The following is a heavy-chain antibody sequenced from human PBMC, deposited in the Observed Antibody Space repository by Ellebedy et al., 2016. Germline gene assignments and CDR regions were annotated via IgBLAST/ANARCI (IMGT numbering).Heavy chain of an antibody. CDR1: GFTFSNNA. D-gene: IGHD7-27*01. V-gene: IGHV3-7*01. J-gene: IGHJ4*02. CDR3: AGWAGDDNS. CDR2: IDPNGSAK. Sequence: GESLKISXAASGFTFSNNAMNWVRQAPGKGLEWVANIDPNGSAKTYVDSVKGRFTISRDNAKNSLYLQMNSLRVEDTAIYYCAGWAGDDNSWGQGTLVTVSS.